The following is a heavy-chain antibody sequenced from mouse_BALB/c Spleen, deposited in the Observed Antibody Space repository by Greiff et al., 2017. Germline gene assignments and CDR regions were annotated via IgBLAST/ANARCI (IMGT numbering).Heavy chain of an antibody. Sequence: EVQLVESGGGLVQPKGSLKLSCAASGFTFNTYAMNWVRQAPGKGLEWVARIRSKSNNYATYYADSVKDRFTISRDDSQSMLYLQMNNLKTEDTAMYYCVSPMITTGAWFAYWGQGTLVTVSA. CDR2: IRSKSNNYAT. V-gene: IGHV10-1*02. D-gene: IGHD2-4*01. CDR1: GFTFNTYA. CDR3: VSPMITTGAWFAY. J-gene: IGHJ3*01.